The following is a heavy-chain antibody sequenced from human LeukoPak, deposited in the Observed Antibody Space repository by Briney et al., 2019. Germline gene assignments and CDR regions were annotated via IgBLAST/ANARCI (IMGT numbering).Heavy chain of an antibody. Sequence: SETLSLTCAVYGGSFSGYYWSWIRQPPGKGLEWIGEINHSGSTNYNPSLKSRVTISVDTSKNQFSLKLSSVTAADTAVYYCARFPSPVDYVWGSYRPRPAFDIWGQGTMVTVSS. J-gene: IGHJ3*02. CDR3: ARFPSPVDYVWGSYRPRPAFDI. D-gene: IGHD3-16*02. CDR2: INHSGST. CDR1: GGSFSGYY. V-gene: IGHV4-34*01.